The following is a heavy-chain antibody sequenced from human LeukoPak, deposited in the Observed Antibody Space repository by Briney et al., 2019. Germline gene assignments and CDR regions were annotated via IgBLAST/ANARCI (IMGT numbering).Heavy chain of an antibody. J-gene: IGHJ4*02. CDR2: ISYDGSNK. CDR1: GFTFSSYG. V-gene: IGHV3-30*18. Sequence: GGSLRLSCAASGFTFSSYGMHWVRQAPGKGLEWVAVISYDGSNKYYADSVKGRFTISRDNSKNTLYLQMNSLRAEDTAVYYCAKDTHWGQGTLVTVSS. CDR3: AKDTH.